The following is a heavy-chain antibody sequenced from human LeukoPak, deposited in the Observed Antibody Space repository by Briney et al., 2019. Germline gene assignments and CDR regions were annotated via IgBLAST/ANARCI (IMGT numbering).Heavy chain of an antibody. J-gene: IGHJ4*02. D-gene: IGHD6-13*01. Sequence: SETLSLTCTVSGGSLSSYYWSWIRQPPRKGLEWIGYIYYSGTTNYNPSLKSRVTISVDTSKNQFSLKLSSVTAADTAVYYCARGVYIAAAQYGYWGQGTLVTVSS. V-gene: IGHV4-59*01. CDR2: IYYSGTT. CDR3: ARGVYIAAAQYGY. CDR1: GGSLSSYY.